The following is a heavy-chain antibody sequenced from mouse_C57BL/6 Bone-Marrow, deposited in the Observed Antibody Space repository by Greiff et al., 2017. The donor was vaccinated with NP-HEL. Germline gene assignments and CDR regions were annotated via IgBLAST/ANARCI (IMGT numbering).Heavy chain of an antibody. Sequence: QVQLQQSGAELVRPGTSVKLSCKASGYTFTSYWMHWVKQRPGQGLEWIGVIDPSDSYTNYNQKFKGKATLTVDTSSSTAYMQLSSLTSEDSAVYYCARPFITTVVGRYFDVWGTGTTVTVSS. CDR3: ARPFITTVVGRYFDV. V-gene: IGHV1-59*01. D-gene: IGHD1-1*01. CDR2: IDPSDSYT. CDR1: GYTFTSYW. J-gene: IGHJ1*03.